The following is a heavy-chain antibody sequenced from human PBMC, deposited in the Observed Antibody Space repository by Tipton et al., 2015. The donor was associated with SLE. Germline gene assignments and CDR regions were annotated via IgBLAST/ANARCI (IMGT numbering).Heavy chain of an antibody. CDR3: ARVYPNYGDYEYFQH. Sequence: TLSLTCTVSGGSISSGSYYWTWIRQPAGEGLEWIGHNFTTGGTNYNPSLTSRGTISVDPSNNQFSLKLSSVTAADTAVYYCARVYPNYGDYEYFQHWGQGTLVTVSS. V-gene: IGHV4-61*09. CDR1: GGSISSGSYY. CDR2: NFTTGGT. D-gene: IGHD4-17*01. J-gene: IGHJ1*01.